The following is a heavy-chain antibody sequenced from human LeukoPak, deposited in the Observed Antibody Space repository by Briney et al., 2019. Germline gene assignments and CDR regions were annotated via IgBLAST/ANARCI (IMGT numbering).Heavy chain of an antibody. J-gene: IGHJ4*02. Sequence: PGGSLRLSCAASGFTFSTFAMNWVRQAPGKGLDWVSVITGSGSISYADSVKGRFTISRDNFRNTVYLQMNSLRAEDTAVYYCAKDLRPDGRYDFDHWGQGTLVTVSS. CDR1: GFTFSTFA. CDR2: ITGSGSI. V-gene: IGHV3-23*01. CDR3: AKDLRPDGRYDFDH. D-gene: IGHD5-12*01.